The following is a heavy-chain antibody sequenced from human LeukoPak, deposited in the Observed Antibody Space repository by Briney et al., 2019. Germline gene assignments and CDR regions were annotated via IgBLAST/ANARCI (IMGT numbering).Heavy chain of an antibody. CDR3: ARGPSGSGWYFGDP. V-gene: IGHV3-74*01. CDR2: INSDGSST. D-gene: IGHD6-19*01. CDR1: GFTFSSYW. Sequence: GGSLRLSCAASGFTFSSYWMHWVRQAPGKGLVWVSRINSDGSSTSYADSVKGRFTISRDNAKNTLYLQMNSLTAEDTAVYYCARGPSGSGWYFGDPWGQGTLVTVSS. J-gene: IGHJ5*02.